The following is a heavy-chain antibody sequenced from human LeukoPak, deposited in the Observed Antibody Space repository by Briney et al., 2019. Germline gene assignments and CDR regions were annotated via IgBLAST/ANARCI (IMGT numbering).Heavy chain of an antibody. CDR2: ISGSGGST. CDR3: AKGYCSSTSCSYFDY. V-gene: IGHV3-23*01. Sequence: GGSLRLSCAASGFTFSSYAMSWVRQAPGKGLEWVSAISGSGGSTYYADSVKGRFTISRDNSKNALYLQMNSLRAEDTAVYYCAKGYCSSTSCSYFDYWGQGTLVTVSS. CDR1: GFTFSSYA. D-gene: IGHD2-2*01. J-gene: IGHJ4*02.